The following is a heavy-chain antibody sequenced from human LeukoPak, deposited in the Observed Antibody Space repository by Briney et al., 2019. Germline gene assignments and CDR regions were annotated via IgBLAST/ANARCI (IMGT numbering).Heavy chain of an antibody. Sequence: PGGSLRLSCAASGFTFSNYSMNWVRQAPGKGLEWVSYITSSSTVYYAGSVKGRFTISRDNAKNSLFLQMNSLRAEDTAVYYCARDYCSGPKCYFIDYWGQGALVTASS. J-gene: IGHJ4*02. V-gene: IGHV3-48*04. CDR3: ARDYCSGPKCYFIDY. D-gene: IGHD2-15*01. CDR1: GFTFSNYS. CDR2: ITSSSTV.